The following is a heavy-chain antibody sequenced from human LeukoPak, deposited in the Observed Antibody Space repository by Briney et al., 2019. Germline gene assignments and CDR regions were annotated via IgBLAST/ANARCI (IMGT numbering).Heavy chain of an antibody. CDR3: AGRGGYSSSWYAYWFDP. Sequence: SVKVSCKASGFTFTSSAMQWVRQARGQRLEWIGWIVVGSGNTNYAQKFQERVTITRDMSTSTAYMELSSLRSEDTAVYYCAGRGGYSSSWYAYWFDPWGQGTLVTVSS. CDR2: IVVGSGNT. CDR1: GFTFTSSA. V-gene: IGHV1-58*02. J-gene: IGHJ5*02. D-gene: IGHD6-13*01.